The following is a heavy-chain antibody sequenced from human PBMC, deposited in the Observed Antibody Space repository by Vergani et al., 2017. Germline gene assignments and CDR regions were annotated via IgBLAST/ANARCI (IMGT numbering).Heavy chain of an antibody. CDR1: GFTFSSYS. D-gene: IGHD6-19*01. Sequence: EVQLVESGGGLVKPGGSLRLSCAASGFTFSSYSMNWVRQAPGKGLAWVSFISSSISYIHYSDSVKGRVTISGNNAKNSLYLQRNSLRAEDTAVYYGARYSSGRLQLDYWGQGTLVTVSS. CDR3: ARYSSGRLQLDY. V-gene: IGHV3-21*01. CDR2: ISSSISYI. J-gene: IGHJ4*02.